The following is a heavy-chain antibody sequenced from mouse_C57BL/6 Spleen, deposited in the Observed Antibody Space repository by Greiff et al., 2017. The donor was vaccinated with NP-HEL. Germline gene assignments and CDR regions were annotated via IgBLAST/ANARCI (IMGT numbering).Heavy chain of an antibody. J-gene: IGHJ2*01. CDR1: GYTFTSYW. Sequence: QVQLQQPGAELVKPGASVKLSCKASGYTFTSYWMHWVKQRPGQGLEWIGMIHPNSGSTNYNEKFKSKATLTVDKSSSTAYMQLSSLTSEDSAVYYCARIYYDYDSFDYWGQGTTLTVSS. CDR3: ARIYYDYDSFDY. D-gene: IGHD2-4*01. CDR2: IHPNSGST. V-gene: IGHV1-64*01.